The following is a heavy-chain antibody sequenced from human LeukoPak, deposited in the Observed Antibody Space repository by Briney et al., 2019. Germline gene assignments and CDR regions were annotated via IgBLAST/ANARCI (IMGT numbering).Heavy chain of an antibody. CDR2: TRNKANSYST. D-gene: IGHD1-7*01. J-gene: IGHJ4*02. V-gene: IGHV3-72*01. Sequence: AGGSLRLSCEAPGFTFSDHYMDWVRQAPGKGLEWVGRTRNKANSYSTEYAASVKGRFTISRDDSNNSLYLQMNGLKTEDTAVYYCTTGETGTMDYWGQGTLVTVSS. CDR1: GFTFSDHY. CDR3: TTGETGTMDY.